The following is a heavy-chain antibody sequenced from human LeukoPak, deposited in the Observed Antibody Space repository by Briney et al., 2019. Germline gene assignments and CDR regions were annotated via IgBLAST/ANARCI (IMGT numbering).Heavy chain of an antibody. CDR2: ISYDRSNK. CDR3: AKDRSVAAAGPWDY. CDR1: GFTFSSYG. Sequence: GRSLRLSCAASGFTFSSYGMHWVRQAPGKGLEWVAVISYDRSNKYYADSVKGRFTISRDNSKNTLYLQMNSPRAEDTAVYYCAKDRSVAAAGPWDYWGQGTLVTVSS. V-gene: IGHV3-30*18. J-gene: IGHJ4*02. D-gene: IGHD6-13*01.